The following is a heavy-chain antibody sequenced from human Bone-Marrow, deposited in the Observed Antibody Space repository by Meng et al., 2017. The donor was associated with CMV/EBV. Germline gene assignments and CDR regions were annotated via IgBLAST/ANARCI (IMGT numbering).Heavy chain of an antibody. CDR1: GFSFSSYS. Sequence: GGSLRLSCAAPGFSFSSYSMNWVRQAPGKGLEWVSYISSTGSTIYYADSVKGRFTISRDNAKNSLYLQMNSLRAEDTAVYYCARELRDFVVYWGQGTLVTVSS. D-gene: IGHD2-21*01. CDR2: ISSTGSTI. V-gene: IGHV3-48*04. CDR3: ARELRDFVVY. J-gene: IGHJ4*02.